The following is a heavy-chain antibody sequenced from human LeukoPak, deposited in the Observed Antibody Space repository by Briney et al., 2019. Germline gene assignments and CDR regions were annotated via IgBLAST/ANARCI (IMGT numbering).Heavy chain of an antibody. D-gene: IGHD6-13*01. V-gene: IGHV3-21*04. CDR1: GFTFSSYS. CDR2: ISSSSSYI. Sequence: GGSLRLSCAASGFTFSSYSMNWVRQAPGKGLEWVSSISSSSSYIYYADSVKGRFTISRDNSKNTLYLQMSSLRADDTAVYYCAKLSDIAAAGTEDYWGQGTLVTVSS. CDR3: AKLSDIAAAGTEDY. J-gene: IGHJ4*02.